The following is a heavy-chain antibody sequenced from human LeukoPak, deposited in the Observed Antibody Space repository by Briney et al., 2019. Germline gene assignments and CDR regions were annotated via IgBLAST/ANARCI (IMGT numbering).Heavy chain of an antibody. CDR3: ARVMRSGSPFDY. V-gene: IGHV3-48*04. J-gene: IGHJ4*02. CDR2: ISSSSSTI. Sequence: GGSLRLSCAASGFTFSSYSMNWVRQAPGKGLEWVSYISSSSSTIHYADSVKGRFTISRDNAKNSLYLQMNSLRAEDTAVYYCARVMRSGSPFDYWGQGTLVTVSS. CDR1: GFTFSSYS. D-gene: IGHD1-26*01.